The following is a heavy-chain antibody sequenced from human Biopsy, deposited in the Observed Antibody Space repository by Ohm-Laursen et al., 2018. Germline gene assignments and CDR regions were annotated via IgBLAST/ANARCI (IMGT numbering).Heavy chain of an antibody. D-gene: IGHD2/OR15-2a*01. CDR1: GGSISSDY. CDR2: IYYSGST. V-gene: IGHV4-59*01. Sequence: TLSLTCAVSGGSISSDYWSWVRQTPGKGLEWIGYIYYSGSTNYNPSLKSRVTISVDTSKNQFSLRLNSVTAADTAVYYCARATNSTGWPYYYFYGMDVWGQGTTVTVSS. J-gene: IGHJ6*02. CDR3: ARATNSTGWPYYYFYGMDV.